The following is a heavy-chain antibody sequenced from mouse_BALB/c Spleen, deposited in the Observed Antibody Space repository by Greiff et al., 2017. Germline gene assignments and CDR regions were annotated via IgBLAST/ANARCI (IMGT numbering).Heavy chain of an antibody. CDR1: GYTFTSYT. J-gene: IGHJ4*01. CDR3: ARAGVYAMDY. CDR2: INPSSGYT. Sequence: LVESGAELARPGASVKMSCKASGYTFTSYTMHWVKQRPGQGLEWIGYINPSSGYTNYNQKFKDKATLTADKSSSTAYMQLSSLTSEDSAVYYCARAGVYAMDYWGQGTSVTVSS. V-gene: IGHV1-4*01.